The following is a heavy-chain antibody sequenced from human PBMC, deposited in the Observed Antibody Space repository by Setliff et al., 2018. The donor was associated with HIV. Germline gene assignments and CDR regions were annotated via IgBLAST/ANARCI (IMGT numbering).Heavy chain of an antibody. Sequence: SETLSLTCTVSGDSISSNDYRWSWIRQTAGKGLEWIGHIYTSGSTNYNPSLKSRLTISVDRSKNQFSLKLRSVTAADTAVYYCAGDAGYKGAADYWGQGTLVTVSS. J-gene: IGHJ4*02. D-gene: IGHD1-26*01. CDR3: AGDAGYKGAADY. V-gene: IGHV4-61*09. CDR1: GDSISSNDYR. CDR2: IYTSGST.